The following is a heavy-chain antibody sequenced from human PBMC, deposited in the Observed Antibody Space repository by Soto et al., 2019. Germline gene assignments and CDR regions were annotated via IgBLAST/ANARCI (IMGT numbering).Heavy chain of an antibody. CDR3: ASHDPGARFDP. Sequence: QVQLVQSGAEVKKPGASVKVSCKAPRYIFTAYFMHWVRQTPGQGLEWMGWINPNNGATHYGLSFQGRVTMTRDTSLSTAYMELSSLRSDDTAVNYCASHDPGARFDPWGHGNLVIVSS. V-gene: IGHV1-2*02. CDR2: INPNNGAT. D-gene: IGHD1-1*01. J-gene: IGHJ5*02. CDR1: RYIFTAYF.